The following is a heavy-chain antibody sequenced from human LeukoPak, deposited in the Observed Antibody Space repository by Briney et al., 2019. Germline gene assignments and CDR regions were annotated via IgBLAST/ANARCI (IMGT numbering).Heavy chain of an antibody. CDR1: GYTFTSYG. V-gene: IGHV1-18*01. J-gene: IGHJ4*02. D-gene: IGHD6-13*01. Sequence: ASVKVSCKASGYTFTSYGISWVRQAPGQGLEWMGWISAYNGNTNYAQKLQGRVTMTTDISTSTAYMELRSLRSDDTAVYYCARAAAAGEPLDYWGQGTLVTVSS. CDR2: ISAYNGNT. CDR3: ARAAAAGEPLDY.